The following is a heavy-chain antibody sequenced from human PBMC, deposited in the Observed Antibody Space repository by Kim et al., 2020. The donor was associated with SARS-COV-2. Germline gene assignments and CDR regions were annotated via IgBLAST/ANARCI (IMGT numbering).Heavy chain of an antibody. V-gene: IGHV1-3*01. Sequence: KTRYSQKFKGRVTLTGDASASPAYMELSSLRSEDTAVYYCARGFFKGHDYWGQGTLVTVSS. CDR2: KT. D-gene: IGHD3-3*01. CDR3: ARGFFKGHDY. J-gene: IGHJ4*02.